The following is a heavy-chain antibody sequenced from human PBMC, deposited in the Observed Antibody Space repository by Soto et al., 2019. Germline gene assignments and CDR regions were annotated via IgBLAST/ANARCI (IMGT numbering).Heavy chain of an antibody. CDR2: ISYSGNT. D-gene: IGHD6-19*01. Sequence: PSETLSLTCTVSGGSINSGDYYWSWVRQAPGKGLEWIGFISYSGNTHYNPSLESRVTISKDTSKNQFSLRLNSMTAADSAVYYCAREVSPNRRGWYTVLVRWFDPWGQGPLVTVSS. CDR1: GGSINSGDYY. V-gene: IGHV4-31*02. CDR3: AREVSPNRRGWYTVLVRWFDP. J-gene: IGHJ5*02.